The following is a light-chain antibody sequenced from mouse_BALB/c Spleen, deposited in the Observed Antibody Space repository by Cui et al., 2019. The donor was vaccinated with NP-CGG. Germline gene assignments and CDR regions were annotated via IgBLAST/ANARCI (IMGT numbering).Light chain of an antibody. CDR1: TGAVTTSNY. CDR3: ALWYSNLWV. Sequence: QAVVTPQSAATTSPGETVTITCRSSTGAVTTSNYANWVQEKPDHLFTGLIGGTNNRAPGVPARFSGSLIGDKAALTITGAQTEDEAIYFCALWYSNLWVFGGGTKLTVL. V-gene: IGLV1*01. J-gene: IGLJ1*01. CDR2: GTN.